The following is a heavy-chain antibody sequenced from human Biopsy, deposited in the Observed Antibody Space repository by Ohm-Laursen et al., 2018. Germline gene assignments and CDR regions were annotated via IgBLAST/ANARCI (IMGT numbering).Heavy chain of an antibody. CDR3: ARDPLNGHKHFDY. CDR1: SYTFTDYN. V-gene: IGHV1-2*02. CDR2: INCKTGAT. Sequence: ASVKASCKASSYTFTDYNIHWMRQAPGQGLEWLGYINCKTGATNYAQKFQGTVTMTRDTSISTAYLALGSLRSADTAIYHCARDPLNGHKHFDYWGQGSLVTVSS. J-gene: IGHJ4*02. D-gene: IGHD2-8*01.